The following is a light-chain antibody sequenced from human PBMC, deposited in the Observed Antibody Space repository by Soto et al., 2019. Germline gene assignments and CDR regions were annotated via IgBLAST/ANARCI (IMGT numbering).Light chain of an antibody. CDR2: EVS. Sequence: DVVMTQIPLSLSVTPGQPASISCKSSQSLLHSDGKTYLYWYLQKPGQPPQLLIYEVSNRFSGVPDRFSGSGSGTDFTFTISSLQPEDFATYYCQQGSSFPWTFGQGTKVEIK. J-gene: IGKJ1*01. CDR1: QSLLHSDGKTY. V-gene: IGKV2D-29*01. CDR3: QQGSSFPWT.